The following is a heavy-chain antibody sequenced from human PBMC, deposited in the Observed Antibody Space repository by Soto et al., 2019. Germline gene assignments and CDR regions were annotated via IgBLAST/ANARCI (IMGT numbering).Heavy chain of an antibody. J-gene: IGHJ3*02. Sequence: QVQLVQSGGEVKKPGASVKVSCKASGYTFTSYVISWVRQAPGQGLEWMGWISAYNGNTNYAQKLQCRVTMTTDTSTSTGYVEVRSLTSDDTAVYYCARKMVRGAHDGFDIWGQGTMVTVSS. V-gene: IGHV1-18*01. CDR2: ISAYNGNT. CDR1: GYTFTSYV. D-gene: IGHD3-10*01. CDR3: ARKMVRGAHDGFDI.